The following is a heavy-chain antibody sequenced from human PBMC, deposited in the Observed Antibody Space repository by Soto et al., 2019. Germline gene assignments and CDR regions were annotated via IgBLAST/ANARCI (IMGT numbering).Heavy chain of an antibody. CDR1: GDRFTNYW. CDR3: ARWAEGVTTPHFDY. J-gene: IGHJ4*01. Sequence: GEFLKISCKGSGDRFTNYWIGWVRQMPGKGLEWMGIIYPDDSDIRYSPSFQGQVTISADKSISTAYLQWSSLKASDTAMYYCARWAEGVTTPHFDYWGQGTLVTVSS. CDR2: IYPDDSDI. D-gene: IGHD4-17*01. V-gene: IGHV5-51*01.